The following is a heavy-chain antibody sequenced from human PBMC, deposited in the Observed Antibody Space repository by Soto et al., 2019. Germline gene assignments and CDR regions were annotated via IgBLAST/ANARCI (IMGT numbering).Heavy chain of an antibody. Sequence: PSETLSLTCSVSGGSISSYYWSWIRQPAGKGLEWIGRIYTSGTTNYNPSLKSRVTMSLDTSKNQFSLKLSSVAAADTAVYYCARPSDRSRIYPMDVCRQGTSVTASS. CDR1: GGSISSYY. J-gene: IGHJ6*02. CDR2: IYTSGTT. CDR3: ARPSDRSRIYPMDV. D-gene: IGHD6-13*01. V-gene: IGHV4-4*07.